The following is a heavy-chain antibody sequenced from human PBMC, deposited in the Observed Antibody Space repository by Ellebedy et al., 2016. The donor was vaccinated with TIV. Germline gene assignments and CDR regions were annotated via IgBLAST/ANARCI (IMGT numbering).Heavy chain of an antibody. V-gene: IGHV4-34*01. J-gene: IGHJ3*02. Sequence: MPSETLSLTCAVYGGSFSDNYWSWIRQPPGKGLEWIGEINHSGSTNYNPSLKSRVTISVDTSKNQFSLKLSSVTAADTAVYYCARRITMFLDAFDIWGQGTMVTVSS. CDR2: INHSGST. D-gene: IGHD3-10*02. CDR1: GGSFSDNY. CDR3: ARRITMFLDAFDI.